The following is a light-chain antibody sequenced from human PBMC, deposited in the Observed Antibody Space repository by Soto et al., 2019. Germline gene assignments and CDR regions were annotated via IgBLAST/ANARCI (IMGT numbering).Light chain of an antibody. V-gene: IGKV3-11*01. J-gene: IGKJ5*01. CDR3: QQRNNRPPIT. CDR1: QSVSSY. Sequence: EIVLTQSPATLSLSPGERATLSCRASQSVSSYLAWYQQRPGQAPRLLIFDTSNRATDIPARFSGSGSGTAFTLSISGLEPEDFAVYYCQQRNNRPPITFGQGTRLEIK. CDR2: DTS.